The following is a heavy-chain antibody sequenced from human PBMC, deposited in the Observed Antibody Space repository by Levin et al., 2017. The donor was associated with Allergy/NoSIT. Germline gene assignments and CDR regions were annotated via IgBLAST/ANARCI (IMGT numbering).Heavy chain of an antibody. CDR2: ISNDGSDK. CDR3: AKTREFGYGPFDY. J-gene: IGHJ4*02. CDR1: GFTFSSFA. D-gene: IGHD5-18*01. Sequence: GGSLRLSCTASGFTFSSFAMHWVRQAPGKGLEWVSFISNDGSDKYYSDSVKGRFIISRDNSKNTVFLQMNSLRPDDTALYYCAKTREFGYGPFDYWGRGTLVTVSS. V-gene: IGHV3-30*18.